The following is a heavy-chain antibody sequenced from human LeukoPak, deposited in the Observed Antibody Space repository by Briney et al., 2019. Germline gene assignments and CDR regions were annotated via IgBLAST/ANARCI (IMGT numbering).Heavy chain of an antibody. J-gene: IGHJ4*02. CDR3: ARAHLYCSGGSCYSDY. D-gene: IGHD2-15*01. CDR1: GFTFSSYS. CDR2: ISSSSSYI. V-gene: IGHV3-21*01. Sequence: GGSLRLSCAASGFTFSSYSMNWVRQAPRKGLEWVSSISSSSSYIYYADSVKGRFTISRDNAKNSLYLQMNSLRAEDTAVYYCARAHLYCSGGSCYSDYWGQGTLVTVSS.